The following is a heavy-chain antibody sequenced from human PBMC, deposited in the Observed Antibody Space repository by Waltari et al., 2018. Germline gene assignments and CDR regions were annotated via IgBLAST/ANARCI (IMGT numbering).Heavy chain of an antibody. CDR1: GASLRRRSYS. CDR3: ARVTAVTGTGGMDV. CDR2: VSSSVST. J-gene: IGHJ6*02. D-gene: IGHD6-19*01. V-gene: IGHV4-30-4*01. Sequence: QVHLQESGPRLVQPSQPLSLTCPLSGASLRRRSYSWSWVRQPPGKGLEWIGYVSSSVSTYYNPSLMTRVDISKHTSTNQFSLKLTSVTAADTAVYYCARVTAVTGTGGMDVWGQGTTVIVSS.